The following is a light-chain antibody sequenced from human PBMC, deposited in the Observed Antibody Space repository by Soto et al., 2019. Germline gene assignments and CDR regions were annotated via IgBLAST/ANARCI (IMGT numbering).Light chain of an antibody. V-gene: IGKV1-5*03. CDR2: RAS. J-gene: IGKJ1*01. CDR1: QSISSW. CDR3: QRYDRASWT. Sequence: DIQMTQSPSTLSASVGDRVIITCRASQSISSWLAWYQQKPGKAPNLLIYRASTLKSGITSRFSGSGSGTEFTLTISSLQPDDFATCYCQRYDRASWTFGPGTKVEIK.